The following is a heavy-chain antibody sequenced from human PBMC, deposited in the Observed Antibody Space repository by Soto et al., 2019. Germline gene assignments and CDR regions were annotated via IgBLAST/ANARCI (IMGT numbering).Heavy chain of an antibody. Sequence: ASVKVSCKASGYTFTSYYMHWVRQAPGQGLEWMGIINPSGGSTSYAQKFQGRVTMTRDTSTSTVYMELSSLRSEDTAVYYCARELERRITMVRGVIIKNPFGYWGQGTLVTASS. D-gene: IGHD3-10*01. CDR3: ARELERRITMVRGVIIKNPFGY. CDR1: GYTFTSYY. J-gene: IGHJ4*02. CDR2: INPSGGST. V-gene: IGHV1-46*01.